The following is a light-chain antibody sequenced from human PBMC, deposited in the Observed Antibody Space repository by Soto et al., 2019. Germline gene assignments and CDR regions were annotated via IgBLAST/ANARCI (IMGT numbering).Light chain of an antibody. CDR1: QSVSSY. Sequence: SPATLSLSPGERATLSCRASQSVSSYLARYQQKPGQAPRLLIYDASNRATGIPARFSGSGSGTDFTLTISSLEPEDFAVYYCQQRSNWPSITFGQGTRREIK. J-gene: IGKJ5*01. CDR3: QQRSNWPSIT. CDR2: DAS. V-gene: IGKV3-11*01.